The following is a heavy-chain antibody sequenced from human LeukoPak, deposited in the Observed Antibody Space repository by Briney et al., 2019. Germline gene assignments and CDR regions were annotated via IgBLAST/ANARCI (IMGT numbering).Heavy chain of an antibody. J-gene: IGHJ3*02. V-gene: IGHV5-51*01. CDR3: GRFGGERMAPRNYAFDI. Sequence: GESLQISCKCSGYSFTSSWIGWVRQMRGKGLEWMGIIYPGDYDATYSPSFHGQVTISADKSISTAYLQCSSLRAADAAMYYCGRFGGERMAPRNYAFDIWGDGKIVTVSP. CDR2: IYPGDYDA. D-gene: IGHD3-16*01. CDR1: GYSFTSSW.